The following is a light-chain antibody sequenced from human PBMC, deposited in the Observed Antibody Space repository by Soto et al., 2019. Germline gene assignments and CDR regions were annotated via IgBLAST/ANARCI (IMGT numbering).Light chain of an antibody. J-gene: IGKJ4*01. Sequence: DIQMTQSPSSLSASVGDRVTITCRASQGISNHLAWFQQKPGKAPKSLIYAASSLRSGVPSKFSGSGSGTDFTLTISDLQPEDVATYYCQQFNTYPPTFGGGTKVEIK. V-gene: IGKV1-16*02. CDR1: QGISNH. CDR3: QQFNTYPPT. CDR2: AAS.